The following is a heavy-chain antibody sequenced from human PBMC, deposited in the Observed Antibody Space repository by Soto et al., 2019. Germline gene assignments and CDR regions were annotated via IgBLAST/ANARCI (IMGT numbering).Heavy chain of an antibody. Sequence: PGGSLRLSCAASGFTFSSYSMSWVRQAPGNKGLEWVSLIGPNGGSTNYADSVKGRFTISRDNSKNTLYLQMYSLRAEDTAIYYCARSLRYNWNNEYYFDYWGQGTLVTVSS. D-gene: IGHD1-20*01. V-gene: IGHV3-23*01. CDR2: IGPNGGST. J-gene: IGHJ4*02. CDR1: GFTFSSYS. CDR3: ARSLRYNWNNEYYFDY.